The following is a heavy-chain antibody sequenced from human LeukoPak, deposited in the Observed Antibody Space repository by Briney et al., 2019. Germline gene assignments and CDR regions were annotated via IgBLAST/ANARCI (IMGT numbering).Heavy chain of an antibody. V-gene: IGHV3-20*04. J-gene: IGHJ3*02. Sequence: GGSLRLSCAASGFTFDDYGMSWVRQAPGKGLEWVSGINWNGGSTGYADSVKGRFTISRDNAKNSLCLQMNSLRAEDTALYYCARGVVPAARGAFDIWGQGTMVTVSS. CDR1: GFTFDDYG. D-gene: IGHD2-2*01. CDR3: ARGVVPAARGAFDI. CDR2: INWNGGST.